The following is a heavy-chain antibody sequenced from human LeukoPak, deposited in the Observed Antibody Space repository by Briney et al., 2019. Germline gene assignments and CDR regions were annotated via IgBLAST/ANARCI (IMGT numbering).Heavy chain of an antibody. Sequence: SQTLSLTCTVSGGSISSGGYYWSWIRQPPGKGLEWIGYIYYTGSTYYNPSLKSRVTISVDTSKNQFSLKLSSVTAADTAVYYCARDPHGGGLGDGFDIWGQGTMVTVPS. CDR3: ARDPHGGGLGDGFDI. J-gene: IGHJ3*02. CDR1: GGSISSGGYY. V-gene: IGHV4-30-4*01. CDR2: IYYTGST. D-gene: IGHD3-16*01.